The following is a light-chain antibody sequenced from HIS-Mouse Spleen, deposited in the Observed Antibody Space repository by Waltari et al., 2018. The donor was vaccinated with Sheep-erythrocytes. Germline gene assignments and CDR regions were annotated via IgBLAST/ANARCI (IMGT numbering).Light chain of an antibody. V-gene: IGLV3-19*01. CDR2: GKN. J-gene: IGLJ2*01. CDR3: NSRDSSGNHLGVV. CDR1: SLRIHH. Sequence: SSELTQDPAVSVALGQTVRITFQGDSLRIHHASWFQQKPGQAPVLVIYGKNNRPSGIPDRFSGSSSGNTASLTITGAQAEDEADFYCNSRDSSGNHLGVVFGGGTKLTVL.